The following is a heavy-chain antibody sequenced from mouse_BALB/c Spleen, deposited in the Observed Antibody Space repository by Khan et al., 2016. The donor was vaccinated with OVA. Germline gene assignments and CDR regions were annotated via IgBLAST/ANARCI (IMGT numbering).Heavy chain of an antibody. Sequence: VQLVESGAELAKPGASVKMSCKASGYTFTTYWMHWVKQRPGQGLEWIGYINPTSGYPDYNEKFKDRATVSADKSSSTAYMQLSSLTSEDAAVYYWTRDRMDYWGQGTTLTVSS. J-gene: IGHJ2*01. CDR1: GYTFTTYW. V-gene: IGHV1-7*01. CDR3: TRDRMDY. CDR2: INPTSGYP.